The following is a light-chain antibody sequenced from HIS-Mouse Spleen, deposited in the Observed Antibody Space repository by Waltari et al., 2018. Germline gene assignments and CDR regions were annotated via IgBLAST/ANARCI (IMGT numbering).Light chain of an antibody. Sequence: QSALTQPRSVSGSPGQSVTISCTGTSSDVGGYNYVSWYQQHPGKAPKRMIYDVSKRPSGVHERFSGSKSGNTASLTISGLQAEDEADYYCCSYAGSYTLVFGGGTKLTVL. V-gene: IGLV2-11*01. CDR1: SSDVGGYNY. CDR3: CSYAGSYTLV. CDR2: DVS. J-gene: IGLJ2*01.